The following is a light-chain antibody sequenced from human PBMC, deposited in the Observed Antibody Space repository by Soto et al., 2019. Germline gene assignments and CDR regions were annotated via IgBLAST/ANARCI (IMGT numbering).Light chain of an antibody. CDR2: AAS. CDR3: QQSYSTPYT. Sequence: DIQMTQSPSSLSASVGDRVTITCRASQSISSYLNWYQQKPGKAPKLLIYAASSLQSGVPSRFSGSGSGTEFTLSISSLQPEDFATYYCQQSYSTPYTFGQGTTLEIK. J-gene: IGKJ2*01. CDR1: QSISSY. V-gene: IGKV1-39*01.